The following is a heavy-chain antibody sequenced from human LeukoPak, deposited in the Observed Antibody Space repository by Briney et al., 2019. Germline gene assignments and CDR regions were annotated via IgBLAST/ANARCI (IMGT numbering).Heavy chain of an antibody. J-gene: IGHJ4*02. CDR2: ISSSSTTI. Sequence: GGSLRLSCAASGFTFSTYSMNWVRQAPGKGLEWISFISSSSTTIYYADSVKGRFTISRDNAKNSLYLQMNSLRAEDTAVYYCARDDFWSGYPWDWGQGTLVTVSS. CDR3: ARDDFWSGYPWD. V-gene: IGHV3-48*04. CDR1: GFTFSTYS. D-gene: IGHD3-3*01.